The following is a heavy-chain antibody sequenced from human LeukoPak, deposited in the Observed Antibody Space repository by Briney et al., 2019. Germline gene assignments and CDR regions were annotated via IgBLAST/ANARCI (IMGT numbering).Heavy chain of an antibody. V-gene: IGHV3-48*01. D-gene: IGHD2/OR15-2a*01. J-gene: IGHJ6*02. CDR3: ASEIWPYYYGMDV. CDR1: GFTFTSYG. Sequence: PGGSLRLSCAASGFTFTSYGMHWVRQAPGKGLEWVSYISSSSSTIYYADSVKGRFTISRDNAKNSLYLQMNSLRAEDTAVYYCASEIWPYYYGMDVWGQGTTVTVFS. CDR2: ISSSSSTI.